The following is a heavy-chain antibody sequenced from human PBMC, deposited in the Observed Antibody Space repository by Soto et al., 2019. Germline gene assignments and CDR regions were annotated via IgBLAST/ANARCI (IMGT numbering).Heavy chain of an antibody. Sequence: QSETLSLTCTVSGGSISSYYWSWIRQPPGKGLEWIGYIYYSGSTNYNPSLKSRVTISVDTSKNQFSLKLSSVTAADTAVYYCARGREGAVVRVNAFYYYYYMDVWGKGTTVTVSS. CDR3: ARGREGAVVRVNAFYYYYYMDV. J-gene: IGHJ6*03. V-gene: IGHV4-59*01. D-gene: IGHD2-21*01. CDR1: GGSISSYY. CDR2: IYYSGST.